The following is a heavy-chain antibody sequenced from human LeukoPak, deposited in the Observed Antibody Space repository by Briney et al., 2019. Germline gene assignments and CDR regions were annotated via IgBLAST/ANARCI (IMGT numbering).Heavy chain of an antibody. J-gene: IGHJ4*02. CDR2: INHSGST. D-gene: IGHD5-24*01. Sequence: SETLSLTCVVSGGSISSSHWWTWVRQPPGKGLGWIGEINHSGSTNYNPSLKSRVTIPVDRSKNQFSLKLSSVTAADTAVYYCTRRCKDAYTLYCFDYWGQGTLVTVSS. CDR1: GGSISSSHW. CDR3: TRRCKDAYTLYCFDY. V-gene: IGHV4-4*02.